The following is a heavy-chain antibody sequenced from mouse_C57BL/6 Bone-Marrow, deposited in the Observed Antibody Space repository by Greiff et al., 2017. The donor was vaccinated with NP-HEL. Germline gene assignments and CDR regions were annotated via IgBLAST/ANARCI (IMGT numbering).Heavy chain of an antibody. V-gene: IGHV5-6*01. CDR2: ISSGGSYT. J-gene: IGHJ2*01. Sequence: EVHLVESGGDLVKPGGSLKLSCAASGFTFSSYGMSWVRQTPDKRLEWVATISSGGSYTYYPDSVKGRFTISRDNAKNTLYLQMSSLKSEDTAMYYCASQPYFDYWGQGTTLTVSS. CDR3: ASQPYFDY. CDR1: GFTFSSYG.